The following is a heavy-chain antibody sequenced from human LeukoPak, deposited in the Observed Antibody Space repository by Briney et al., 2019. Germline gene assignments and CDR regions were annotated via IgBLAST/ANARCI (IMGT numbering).Heavy chain of an antibody. Sequence: GGSLRLSCAASGFTFIDYDMNWIRQAPGPGLNWVSYITGSSSSKYYADSVKGRFTISRDNAKNSLYLQINSLRAEDTAVYYCARPTTSGWYPHWGQGTMVTVSS. J-gene: IGHJ3*01. CDR3: ARPTTSGWYPH. D-gene: IGHD6-19*01. CDR1: GFTFIDYD. CDR2: ITGSSSSK. V-gene: IGHV3-48*01.